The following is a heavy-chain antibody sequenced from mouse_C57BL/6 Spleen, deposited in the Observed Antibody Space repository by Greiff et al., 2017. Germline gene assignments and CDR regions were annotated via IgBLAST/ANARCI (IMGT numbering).Heavy chain of an antibody. Sequence: QVQLQQSGTELVKPGASVKLSCKASGYTFTSYWMHWVKQRPGQGLEWIGNINPSNGGTNYNEKFKSKATLTVDKSSSTAYMQLSSLTSEDSAVYYCARSLNDGDYVVYAMDYWGQGTSVTVSS. D-gene: IGHD2-3*01. CDR2: INPSNGGT. J-gene: IGHJ4*01. CDR3: ARSLNDGDYVVYAMDY. V-gene: IGHV1-53*01. CDR1: GYTFTSYW.